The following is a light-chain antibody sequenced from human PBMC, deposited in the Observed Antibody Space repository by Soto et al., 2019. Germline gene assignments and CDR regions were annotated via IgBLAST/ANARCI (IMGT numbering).Light chain of an antibody. J-gene: IGLJ3*02. CDR3: SAWDDSLHGVV. Sequence: QSVLTQPPSVSAAPRQRVTISCSGSSSNIENNAVNWYQQLPGKAPKLLIYYDDLLSSGVSDRFSGSKSGTSASLAISGLQAEGEADYYCSAWDDSLHGVVFGGGTKVTVL. CDR1: SSNIENNA. V-gene: IGLV1-36*01. CDR2: YDD.